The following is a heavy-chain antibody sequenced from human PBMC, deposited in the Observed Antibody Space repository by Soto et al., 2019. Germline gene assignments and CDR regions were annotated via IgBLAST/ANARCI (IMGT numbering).Heavy chain of an antibody. D-gene: IGHD4-17*01. CDR3: AHRTTTVTWWFDP. CDR2: IYWDDDT. V-gene: IGHV2-5*02. Sequence: QITLKESGPTLVKPTQTLTLTCTFSGFSLTTRGVGVGWIRQPPGKPLEWLALIYWDDDTRYSPSLKSRLAITKDTSKNQVVLIMSNIDPADTGTYFCAHRTTTVTWWFDPWGQGTLVTVSS. J-gene: IGHJ5*02. CDR1: GFSLTTRGVG.